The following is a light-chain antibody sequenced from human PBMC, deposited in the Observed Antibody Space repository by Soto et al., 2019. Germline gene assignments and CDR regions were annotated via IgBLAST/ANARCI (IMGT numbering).Light chain of an antibody. Sequence: EVLMTQSPATLSVSPGERVILSCRASQRISNDLAWYQQKAGQAPRLLIYDASTRATGIPARFSGSGSGTEFTLTISSLQSEDFAVYYCQQYNNWPPITFGQGTLLEIK. CDR3: QQYNNWPPIT. CDR1: QRISND. J-gene: IGKJ5*01. V-gene: IGKV3-15*01. CDR2: DAS.